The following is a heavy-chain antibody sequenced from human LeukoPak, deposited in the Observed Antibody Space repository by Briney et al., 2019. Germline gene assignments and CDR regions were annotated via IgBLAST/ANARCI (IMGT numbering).Heavy chain of an antibody. CDR2: ISSSSYT. Sequence: PGGSLRLSCAASGFTFSNYYMSWVRQAPGKGLEWVSYISSSSYTNYPDSVKGRFTISRDNAKNSLYLQMNSLRAEDTAVYYCARVQGYCSSTSCSLWDYWGQGTLVTVSS. CDR1: GFTFSNYY. J-gene: IGHJ4*02. V-gene: IGHV3-11*06. D-gene: IGHD2-2*01. CDR3: ARVQGYCSSTSCSLWDY.